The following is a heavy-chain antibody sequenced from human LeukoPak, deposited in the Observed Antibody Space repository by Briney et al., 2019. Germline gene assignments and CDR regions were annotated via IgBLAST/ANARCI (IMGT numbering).Heavy chain of an antibody. CDR3: ARGSDDYVWGSFVLDY. J-gene: IGHJ4*02. D-gene: IGHD3-16*01. CDR2: INHSGST. Sequence: PSETLSLTCAIYGGSFSGYYWSWIRQPPGKGLEWIGEINHSGSTNYNPSLKSRVTISVDTSKNQFSLKLSSVTAADTAVYYCARGSDDYVWGSFVLDYWGQGTLVTVSS. CDR1: GGSFSGYY. V-gene: IGHV4-34*01.